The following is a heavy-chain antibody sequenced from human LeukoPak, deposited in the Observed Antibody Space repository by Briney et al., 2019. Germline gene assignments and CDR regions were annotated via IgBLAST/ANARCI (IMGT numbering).Heavy chain of an antibody. J-gene: IGHJ4*02. V-gene: IGHV1-69*05. Sequence: SVKVSCKASGGTFSSSAISWVRQAPGQGLEWMGRIIPIFTTTNYAQKFQGRVTITTDESTSTAYMELSSLRSEDTALYYCATVTCSGGSCYEDSWGQGTLTTVSS. CDR1: GGTFSSSA. D-gene: IGHD2-15*01. CDR3: ATVTCSGGSCYEDS. CDR2: IIPIFTTT.